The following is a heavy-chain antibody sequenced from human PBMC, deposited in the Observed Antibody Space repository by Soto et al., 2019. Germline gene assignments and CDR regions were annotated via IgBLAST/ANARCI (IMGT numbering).Heavy chain of an antibody. CDR3: ARVIVPAAMGYYYYYYMDV. D-gene: IGHD2-2*01. V-gene: IGHV4-4*02. CDR1: SGSISSSNW. J-gene: IGHJ6*03. Sequence: QVQLQESGPGLVKPSGTLSLTCAVSSGSISSSNWWSWVRQPPGKGLEWIGEIYHSESTNYNPSLRSRVTISVDKSKNQFSLKLRSVTAADTAVYYCARVIVPAAMGYYYYYYMDVWGKGTTVTVSS. CDR2: IYHSEST.